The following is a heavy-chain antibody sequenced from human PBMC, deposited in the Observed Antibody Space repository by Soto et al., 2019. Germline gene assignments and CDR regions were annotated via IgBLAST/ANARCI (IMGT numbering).Heavy chain of an antibody. J-gene: IGHJ6*02. V-gene: IGHV5-51*01. Sequence: GESLKISCKGSGYTFTNYWIGWVRQMPGKGPEWMGIIYPGDSDTKYNPSFQGQVTISANKSITTTYLQWSSLKASDTAIYYCAASIFYYGMDVWGQGTTVTVS. CDR3: AASIFYYGMDV. CDR2: IYPGDSDT. CDR1: GYTFTNYW.